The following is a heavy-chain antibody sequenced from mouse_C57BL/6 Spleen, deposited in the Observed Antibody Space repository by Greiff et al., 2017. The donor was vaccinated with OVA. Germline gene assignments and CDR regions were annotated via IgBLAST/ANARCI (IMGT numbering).Heavy chain of an antibody. Sequence: EVKLEESGPGLVKPSQSLSLTCSVTGYSITSGYYWNWIRQFPGNKLEWMGYISYDGSNNYNPSLKNRISITRDTSKNQFFLKLNSVTTEDTATYYCAREDITTGGFDYWGQGTTLTVSS. D-gene: IGHD1-1*01. CDR3: AREDITTGGFDY. J-gene: IGHJ2*01. CDR2: ISYDGSN. CDR1: GYSITSGYY. V-gene: IGHV3-6*01.